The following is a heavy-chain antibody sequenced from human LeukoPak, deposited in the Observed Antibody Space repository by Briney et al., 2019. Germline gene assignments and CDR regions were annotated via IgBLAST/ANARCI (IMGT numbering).Heavy chain of an antibody. V-gene: IGHV4-61*10. CDR1: GGSINSGVYY. Sequence: PSETLSLTCTVSGGSINSGVYYWSWIRQPAGKGLEWIGYIYYSGSTNYNPSLKSRVTISVDTSKNQFSLKLSSVTAADTAVYYCAHSSGWYYFDYWGQGTLVTVSS. CDR2: IYYSGST. J-gene: IGHJ4*02. D-gene: IGHD6-19*01. CDR3: AHSSGWYYFDY.